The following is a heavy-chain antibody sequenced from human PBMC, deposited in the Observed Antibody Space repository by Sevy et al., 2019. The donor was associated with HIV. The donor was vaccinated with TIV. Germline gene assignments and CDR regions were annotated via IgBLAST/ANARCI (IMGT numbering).Heavy chain of an antibody. J-gene: IGHJ4*02. Sequence: GGSLRLSCVASGFTFSSYSMNWVRQAPGKGLEWVSYISSSSSTIYYADSVKGRFTISRDNAKNSLYLQMNSLRDEDTAVYYCARQSGYSGYDSIVVVVAATPRFDYWGQGTLVTVSS. D-gene: IGHD2-15*01. CDR3: ARQSGYSGYDSIVVVVAATPRFDY. V-gene: IGHV3-48*02. CDR2: ISSSSSTI. CDR1: GFTFSSYS.